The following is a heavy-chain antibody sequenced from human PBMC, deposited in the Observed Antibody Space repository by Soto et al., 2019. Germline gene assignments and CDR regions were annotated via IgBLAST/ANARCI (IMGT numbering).Heavy chain of an antibody. V-gene: IGHV1-69*01. CDR1: GGTFSSYA. D-gene: IGHD2-2*01. CDR2: IIPIFGTA. CDR3: ARARREGAYQLLSHYYYYGMDV. J-gene: IGHJ6*02. Sequence: QVQLVQSGAEVKKPGSSVKVSFKASGGTFSSYAISWVRQAPGQGLEWMGGIIPIFGTANYAQKFQGRVTITADESTSTAYMELSSLRSEDTAVYYCARARREGAYQLLSHYYYYGMDVWGQGTTVTVSS.